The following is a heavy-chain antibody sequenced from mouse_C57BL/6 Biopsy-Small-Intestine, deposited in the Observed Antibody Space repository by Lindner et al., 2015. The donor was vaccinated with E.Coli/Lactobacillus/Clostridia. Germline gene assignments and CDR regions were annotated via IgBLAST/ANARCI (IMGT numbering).Heavy chain of an antibody. J-gene: IGHJ2*01. V-gene: IGHV1-14*01. CDR1: GYTFTSYV. Sequence: VQLQESGPDLVKPGTSVKMSCKAYGYTFTSYVMHWVKQKPGQGLEWIGYINPYNDGTKYNENFKGKATLTSDKSSNTAYMELRSLTSEDSAVYYCARGDNSYYNYDLDYWGQGTTLTVSS. CDR3: ARGDNSYYNYDLDY. D-gene: IGHD2-12*01. CDR2: INPYNDGT.